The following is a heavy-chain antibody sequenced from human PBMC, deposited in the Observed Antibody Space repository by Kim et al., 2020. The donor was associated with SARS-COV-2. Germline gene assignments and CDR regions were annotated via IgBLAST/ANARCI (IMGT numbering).Heavy chain of an antibody. CDR2: IYYSGST. V-gene: IGHV4-31*03. D-gene: IGHD3-10*01. CDR3: ARDLGMVRGDRNLYYYYYGMDV. Sequence: SETLSLTCTVSGGSISSGGYYWSWIRQHPGKGLEWIGYIYYSGSTYYNPSLKSRVTISVDTSKNQFSLKLSSVTAADTAVYYCARDLGMVRGDRNLYYYYYGMDVWGQGTTVTVSS. CDR1: GGSISSGGYY. J-gene: IGHJ6*02.